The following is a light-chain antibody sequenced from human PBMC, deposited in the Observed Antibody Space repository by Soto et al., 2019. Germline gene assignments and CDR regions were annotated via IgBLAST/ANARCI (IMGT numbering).Light chain of an antibody. V-gene: IGLV1-40*01. CDR1: SSNIGAGYD. J-gene: IGLJ1*01. Sequence: QSVLTQPPSVSGAPGQRVIISCTGSSSNIGAGYDVHWYQQRSGTAPKLLIFGNNNRPSGVPDRFSGSKSGTSASLAITGLQAEDEGDYYCQSYDSTLSDRYVFGTGTKVTVL. CDR3: QSYDSTLSDRYV. CDR2: GNN.